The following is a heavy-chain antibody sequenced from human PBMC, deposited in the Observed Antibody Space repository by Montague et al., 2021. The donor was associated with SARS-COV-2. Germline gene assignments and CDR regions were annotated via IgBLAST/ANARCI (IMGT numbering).Heavy chain of an antibody. D-gene: IGHD6-13*01. CDR2: IFYTGST. J-gene: IGHJ4*02. V-gene: IGHV4-59*13. Sequence: SETLSLTCTVSGGSITNYYWNWIRQPPGKGLEWIGYIFYTGSTNYNPSLKSRVTISVDTSKNQFSLELTSVTAADTAVYYCARGTWQQLNYWGQGTLVTVSS. CDR3: ARGTWQQLNY. CDR1: GGSITNYY.